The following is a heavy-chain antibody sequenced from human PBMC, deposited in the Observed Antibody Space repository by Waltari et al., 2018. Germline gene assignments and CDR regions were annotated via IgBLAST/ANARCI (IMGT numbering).Heavy chain of an antibody. J-gene: IGHJ4*02. CDR1: GFTFSSYW. V-gene: IGHV3-74*01. D-gene: IGHD3-16*01. CDR3: ARSEWGSYPYNY. CDR2: VNSDGSRT. Sequence: EVQLVESGGGLLQPGGSLRLSCAASGFTFSSYWMHWVRQAPGKGLVWGSKVNSDGSRTRYAHAGKGRLTIARDKAKNRLYLQMNSLRAEDTAVYDCARSEWGSYPYNYWGQGTLVTVSS.